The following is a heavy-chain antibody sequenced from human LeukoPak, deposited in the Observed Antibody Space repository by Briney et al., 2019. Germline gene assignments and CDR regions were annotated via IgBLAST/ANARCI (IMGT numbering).Heavy chain of an antibody. Sequence: PGGSLRLSCAASGFTFSSYAMHWVRQAPGKGLEWVAVISYDGSNKYYADSVKGRFTISRDNSKNTLYLQMNSLRAEGTAVYYCARDSYLDYWGQGTLVTVSS. CDR3: ARDSYLDY. V-gene: IGHV3-30-3*01. CDR1: GFTFSSYA. CDR2: ISYDGSNK. J-gene: IGHJ4*02.